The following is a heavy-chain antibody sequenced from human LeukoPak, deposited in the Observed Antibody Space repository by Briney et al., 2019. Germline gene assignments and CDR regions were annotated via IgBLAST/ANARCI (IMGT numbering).Heavy chain of an antibody. Sequence: SETLSLTCAVYGGSFSGYYWSWIRKPPGKGLEWFGEINHSGSTNYNPSRKSRVTISVDTSKNQFSLKLSSVTAADTAVYYCARGKWYGSGLYYYYMDVWGKGTTVTVSS. J-gene: IGHJ6*03. CDR2: INHSGST. V-gene: IGHV4-34*01. CDR1: GGSFSGYY. CDR3: ARGKWYGSGLYYYYMDV. D-gene: IGHD3-10*01.